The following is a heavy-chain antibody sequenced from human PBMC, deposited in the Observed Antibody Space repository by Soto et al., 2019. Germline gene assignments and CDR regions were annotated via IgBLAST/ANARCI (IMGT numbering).Heavy chain of an antibody. V-gene: IGHV5-51*01. CDR3: ARLPHTYYYGMDV. J-gene: IGHJ6*02. CDR2: IYPGDSDT. Sequence: GESLKISCKGSGYSFTSYWIGWVRQMPGKGLEWMGIIYPGDSDTRYSPSFQGQVTISADKSISTAYLQWSSLKASDTAMYYRARLPHTYYYGMDVWGQGTTVTVSS. CDR1: GYSFTSYW.